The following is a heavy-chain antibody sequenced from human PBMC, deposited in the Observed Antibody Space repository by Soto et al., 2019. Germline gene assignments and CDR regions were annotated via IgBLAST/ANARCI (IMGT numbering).Heavy chain of an antibody. Sequence: SETLSLTCTVSGDSISSSYYWGWVRQPPGKGLECIGAVYYTGFTYYNPSLKSRLTISLDTSKNQFSLRLSSVTAADTVIFYCARLPVVVIALGYFDPWGPGTLVTVSS. V-gene: IGHV4-39*01. J-gene: IGHJ5*02. CDR3: ARLPVVVIALGYFDP. D-gene: IGHD2-21*01. CDR2: VYYTGFT. CDR1: GDSISSSYY.